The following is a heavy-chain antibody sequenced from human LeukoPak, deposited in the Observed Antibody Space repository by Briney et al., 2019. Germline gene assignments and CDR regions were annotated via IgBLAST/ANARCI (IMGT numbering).Heavy chain of an antibody. Sequence: GASVRASCKASGYTFSDYYMQWVRQAPGQGLERMGWINPKSGDTKYAQKFQGRVTMTRDTSVSTAYMELSSLRSDDTAVFYCARGSPTGSSGKTAFDCWGQGTLVTVSS. CDR2: INPKSGDT. CDR3: ARGSPTGSSGKTAFDC. CDR1: GYTFSDYY. V-gene: IGHV1-2*02. J-gene: IGHJ4*02. D-gene: IGHD1-26*01.